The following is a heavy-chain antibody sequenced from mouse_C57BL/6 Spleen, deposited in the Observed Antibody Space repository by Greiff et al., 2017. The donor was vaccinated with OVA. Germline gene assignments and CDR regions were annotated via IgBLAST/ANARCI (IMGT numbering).Heavy chain of an antibody. CDR2: IDPSDSYT. CDR1: GYTFTSYW. D-gene: IGHD2-2*01. V-gene: IGHV1-50*01. J-gene: IGHJ4*01. Sequence: VQLKQPGAELVKPGASVKLSCKASGYTFTSYWMQWVKQRPGQGLEWIGEIDPSDSYTNYNQKFKGKATLTVDTSSSTAYMQLSSLTSEDSAVYYCARERRGYYDAMDYWGQGTSVTVSS. CDR3: ARERRGYYDAMDY.